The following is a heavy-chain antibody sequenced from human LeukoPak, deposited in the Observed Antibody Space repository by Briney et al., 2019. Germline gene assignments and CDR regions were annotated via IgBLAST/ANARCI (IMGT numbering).Heavy chain of an antibody. CDR3: ATSSTVRGAQFDY. J-gene: IGHJ4*02. Sequence: GRSLRLSCAASGFTFSSYAMHWVRQAPGKGLEWVAVISYDGSNKYYADSVKGRFTISRDNSKNTLYLQTNSLRAEDTAVYYCATSSTVRGAQFDYWGQGTLVTVSS. CDR1: GFTFSSYA. CDR2: ISYDGSNK. V-gene: IGHV3-30*04. D-gene: IGHD3-10*01.